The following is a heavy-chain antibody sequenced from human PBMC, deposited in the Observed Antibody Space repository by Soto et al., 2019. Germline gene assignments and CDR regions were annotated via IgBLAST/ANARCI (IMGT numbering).Heavy chain of an antibody. V-gene: IGHV1-2*04. D-gene: IGHD3-10*01. CDR1: GYTFTGYY. Sequence: QVQLVQSGAEVKKPGASVKVSCKASGYTFTGYYMHWVRQAPGQGLEWMGWINPNSGGTNYAQKFQGWVTITRDTSISTAYMELSRLRSDDTAVYYCARGLSGRWFGELWAFDYWGQGTLVTVSS. J-gene: IGHJ4*02. CDR3: ARGLSGRWFGELWAFDY. CDR2: INPNSGGT.